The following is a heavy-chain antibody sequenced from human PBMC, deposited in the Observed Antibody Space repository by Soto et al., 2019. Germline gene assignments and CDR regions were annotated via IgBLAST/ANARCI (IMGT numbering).Heavy chain of an antibody. CDR2: IDPSDSYT. J-gene: IGHJ6*02. D-gene: IGHD2-2*01. CDR3: ASGLVPAAMGGYYYYGMDV. Sequence: PXGSLKISCKGCGYSLTSYWISWVRQMPGKGLGWMGRIDPSDSYTNYSPSFQGHVTISADKSISTAYLQWSSLKASDTAMYYCASGLVPAAMGGYYYYGMDVWGQGTTVTASS. V-gene: IGHV5-10-1*01. CDR1: GYSLTSYW.